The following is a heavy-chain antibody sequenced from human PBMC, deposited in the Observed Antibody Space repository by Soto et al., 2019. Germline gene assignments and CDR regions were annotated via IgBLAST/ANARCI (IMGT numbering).Heavy chain of an antibody. D-gene: IGHD5-18*01. J-gene: IGHJ4*02. V-gene: IGHV3-21*01. Sequence: GGSLRLSCAASGFTFSSYSMNWVRQAPGKGLEWVSSISSSSSYIYYADSVKGRFTISRDNAKNSLYLQMNSLRAEDTAVYYCASSHEYSLGYSYVTDWGQGTLVTVSS. CDR2: ISSSSSYI. CDR3: ASSHEYSLGYSYVTD. CDR1: GFTFSSYS.